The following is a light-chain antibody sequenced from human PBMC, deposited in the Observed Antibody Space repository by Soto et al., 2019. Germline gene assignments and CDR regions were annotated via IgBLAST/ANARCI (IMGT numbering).Light chain of an antibody. J-gene: IGKJ3*01. V-gene: IGKV3-20*01. Sequence: EIALTQSPGTLSLSPAERATLSCRASQSVSSSYLAWYQQKPGPAPRLLIYGASSRATGIPDRFSGSGSGTDFTLTISRLEPEDFAVYYCQQYGSSLFTFGPGTKVDIK. CDR2: GAS. CDR3: QQYGSSLFT. CDR1: QSVSSSY.